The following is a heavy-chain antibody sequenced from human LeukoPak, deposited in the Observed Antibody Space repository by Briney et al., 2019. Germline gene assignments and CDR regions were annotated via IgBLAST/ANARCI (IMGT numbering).Heavy chain of an antibody. V-gene: IGHV3-23*01. CDR1: GFTFSGYA. CDR2: ISGSGGST. Sequence: PGGSLRLSCAASGFTFSGYAMSWVRQAPGKGLEWVSAISGSGGSTYYADSVKGRFTISRDNSKNTLYLQMNSLRAEDTAVYYCAKADPPFTYYYDSSGYYSIDYWGQGTLVTVSS. J-gene: IGHJ4*02. CDR3: AKADPPFTYYYDSSGYYSIDY. D-gene: IGHD3-22*01.